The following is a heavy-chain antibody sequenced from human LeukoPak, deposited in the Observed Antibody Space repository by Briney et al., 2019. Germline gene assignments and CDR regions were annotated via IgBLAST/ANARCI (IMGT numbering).Heavy chain of an antibody. Sequence: GGSLRLSCAASGFTFSNYWMHWVRQAPGKGLVWVSRINSDGINTSYADSVKGRFTISRDNAKNTLNLQMNSLRAEDTAVYYCAREVRGVNLELYYYYYYMDVWGKGTTVTVSS. CDR1: GFTFSNYW. J-gene: IGHJ6*03. CDR2: INSDGINT. D-gene: IGHD3-10*01. V-gene: IGHV3-74*01. CDR3: AREVRGVNLELYYYYYYMDV.